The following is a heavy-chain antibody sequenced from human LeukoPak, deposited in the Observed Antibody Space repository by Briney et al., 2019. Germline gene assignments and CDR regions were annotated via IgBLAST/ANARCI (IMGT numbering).Heavy chain of an antibody. V-gene: IGHV3-30*18. CDR2: ISYDGNNK. CDR3: AKRNGF. J-gene: IGHJ4*02. D-gene: IGHD1-1*01. Sequence: GGSLRLSCAASGFTLSSYDMHWVRQAPGKGLEWVAIISYDGNNKYYGDSVKGRFTISRDNSKNTLYLQMNSLRVEDTAVYYCAKRNGFWGQGTLVTVSS. CDR1: GFTLSSYD.